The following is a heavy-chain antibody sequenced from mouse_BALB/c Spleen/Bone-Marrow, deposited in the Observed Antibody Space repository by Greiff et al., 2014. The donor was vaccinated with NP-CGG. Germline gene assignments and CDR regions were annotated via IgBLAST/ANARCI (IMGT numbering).Heavy chain of an antibody. D-gene: IGHD3-3*01. V-gene: IGHV1-54*01. J-gene: IGHJ2*02. CDR2: INPGSGGT. CDR3: ASRDTTYIDY. CDR1: GFAFTNYL. Sequence: VKLQESGAELVRPGTSVKVSCTASGFAFTNYLIDWVKQRPGQGLEWIGMINPGSGGTNYNEQFKGKATLTADKSSSTSYMQRSRMTDDDSAYYFCASRDTTYIDYWGQGTSLTVSS.